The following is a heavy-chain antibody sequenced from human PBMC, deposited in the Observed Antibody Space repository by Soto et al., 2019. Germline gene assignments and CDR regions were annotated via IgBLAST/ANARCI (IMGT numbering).Heavy chain of an antibody. CDR3: ARGAGFRQRGYSSPLYYYGMDV. CDR1: GYTFTSYG. Sequence: ASVKVSCKASGYTFTSYGISWVRQAPGQGLEWMGWISAYNGNTNYAQKLQGRVTMTTDTSTSTAYMELRSLRSDDTAVYYCARGAGFRQRGYSSPLYYYGMDVWGQGTTVTVSS. V-gene: IGHV1-18*01. CDR2: ISAYNGNT. D-gene: IGHD5-18*01. J-gene: IGHJ6*02.